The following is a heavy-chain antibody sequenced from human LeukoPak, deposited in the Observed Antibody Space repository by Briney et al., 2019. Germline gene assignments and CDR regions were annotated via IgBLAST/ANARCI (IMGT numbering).Heavy chain of an antibody. CDR3: ASPRSSGWYGDDAFDI. J-gene: IGHJ3*02. CDR1: GFTFSDYY. V-gene: IGHV3-11*04. D-gene: IGHD6-19*01. Sequence: KPGGSLRLSCAASGFTFSDYYMAWVRQAPGKGLEWVSYISDSGTTRYYTDSVKGRFTISRDNAKNSLYLQMNSLRAEDTAVYYCASPRSSGWYGDDAFDIWGQGTMVTVSS. CDR2: ISDSGTTR.